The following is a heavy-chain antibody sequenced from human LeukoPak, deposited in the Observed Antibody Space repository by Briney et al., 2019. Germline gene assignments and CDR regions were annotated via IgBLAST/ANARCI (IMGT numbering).Heavy chain of an antibody. CDR2: IYSGGST. Sequence: PGGSLRLSCAASGFTVNINSMSWVRQAPGKGLEWVSLIYSGGSTYYADSVKGRFTISRHNSKNTLFLQMNSLRAEVTAVYYCARDQRFKGDNGTLGWNWGQGTLVTVSS. V-gene: IGHV3-53*04. J-gene: IGHJ4*02. D-gene: IGHD1-26*01. CDR3: ARDQRFKGDNGTLGWN. CDR1: GFTVNINS.